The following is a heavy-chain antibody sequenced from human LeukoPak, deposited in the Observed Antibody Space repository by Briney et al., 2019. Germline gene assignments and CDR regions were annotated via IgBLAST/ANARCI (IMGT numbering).Heavy chain of an antibody. Sequence: GGSLRLSCAASGFTFSNHAMSWVRQVPGKGLEWVSTISGSGGSTYYADSLKGRITISRDNSKNTLYLQINSLRAEDTAVYYCAKAGSDMAYHFDYWGQGALVTVSS. J-gene: IGHJ4*02. CDR3: AKAGSDMAYHFDY. D-gene: IGHD5-24*01. CDR2: ISGSGGST. CDR1: GFTFSNHA. V-gene: IGHV3-23*01.